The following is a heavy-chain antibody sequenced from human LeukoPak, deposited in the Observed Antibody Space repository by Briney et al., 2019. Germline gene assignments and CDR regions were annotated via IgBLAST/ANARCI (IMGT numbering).Heavy chain of an antibody. CDR2: ISYDGSNK. D-gene: IGHD2-2*01. CDR1: GFTFSSYG. J-gene: IGHJ4*02. CDR3: AKGYCSSTSCYGCSVDY. V-gene: IGHV3-30*18. Sequence: GGSLRLSCAASGFTFSSYGMHWVRQAPAKGLEWVAVISYDGSNKYYADSVKGRFTISRDNSKNTLYLQMNSLRAEDTAVYYCAKGYCSSTSCYGCSVDYWGQGTLVTVSS.